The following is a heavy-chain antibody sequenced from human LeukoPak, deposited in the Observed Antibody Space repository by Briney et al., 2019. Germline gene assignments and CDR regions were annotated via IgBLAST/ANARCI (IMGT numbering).Heavy chain of an antibody. Sequence: GGSLRLSCAASGFTFSSSWMSWVRQAPGKGLEWVTNIKPDGSERYYVGSVKGRFTISRDNAKNSLYLQMNSLRAEDTALYYCARDTVGVTDYWGQGTLVTVSS. CDR3: ARDTVGVTDY. J-gene: IGHJ4*02. CDR1: GFTFSSSW. D-gene: IGHD1-26*01. V-gene: IGHV3-7*01. CDR2: IKPDGSER.